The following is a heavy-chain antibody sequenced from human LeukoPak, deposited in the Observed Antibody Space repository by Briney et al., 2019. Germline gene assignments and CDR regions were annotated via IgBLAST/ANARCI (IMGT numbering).Heavy chain of an antibody. CDR2: ISGSGGST. CDR1: GFTFSSYA. Sequence: GGSLRLSCAASGFTFSSYAMSWARQAPGKGLEWASAISGSGGSTYYADSVKGRFTISRDNSKNTLYLQMNSLRAEDTAVYYCAKDHNYYDSSRYAFDIWGQGTIVTVSS. CDR3: AKDHNYYDSSRYAFDI. V-gene: IGHV3-23*01. D-gene: IGHD3-22*01. J-gene: IGHJ3*02.